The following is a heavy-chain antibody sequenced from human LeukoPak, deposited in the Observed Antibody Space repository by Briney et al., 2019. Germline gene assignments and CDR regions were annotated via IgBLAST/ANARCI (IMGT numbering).Heavy chain of an antibody. Sequence: SETLSLTCTVSGYSISSGYYWGWIRQPPGKGLEWIGSIYHSGSTYYNPSLKSRVTISVDTSKNQFSLNLSSVTAADTAVYYCARDYYGSGKGWFDPWGQGTLVTVSS. J-gene: IGHJ5*02. V-gene: IGHV4-38-2*02. CDR1: GYSISSGYY. CDR2: IYHSGST. D-gene: IGHD3-10*01. CDR3: ARDYYGSGKGWFDP.